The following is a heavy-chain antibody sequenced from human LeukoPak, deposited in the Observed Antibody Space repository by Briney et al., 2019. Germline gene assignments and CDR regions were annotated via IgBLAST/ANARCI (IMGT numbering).Heavy chain of an antibody. J-gene: IGHJ4*02. Sequence: SQTLSLTCTVSGGSISSGYPCWGWIRQPPGKGLEWIGSIYESGRTHYNPSLRSRITISVDTSKNQFSLELSSVTAADTAVYYCARGDSSSWSPFDYWGQGTLVTVSS. CDR1: GGSISSGYPC. CDR3: ARGDSSSWSPFDY. V-gene: IGHV4-39*01. D-gene: IGHD6-13*01. CDR2: IYESGRT.